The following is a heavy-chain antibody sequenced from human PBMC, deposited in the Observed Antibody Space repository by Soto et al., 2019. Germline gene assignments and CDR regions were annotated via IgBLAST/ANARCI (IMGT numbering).Heavy chain of an antibody. CDR2: SIPIFGTA. D-gene: IGHD3-22*01. J-gene: IGHJ4*02. Sequence: SVKVSCKCSGGTFSSYPISWVRQAAGQGLEWMGGSIPIFGTANYVQKFQGRVTITADDTTSTAYMELSSLRAEDTAVYYCARSYYYDSSGYIHWGQGTLVTVSS. CDR1: GGTFSSYP. CDR3: ARSYYYDSSGYIH. V-gene: IGHV1-69*13.